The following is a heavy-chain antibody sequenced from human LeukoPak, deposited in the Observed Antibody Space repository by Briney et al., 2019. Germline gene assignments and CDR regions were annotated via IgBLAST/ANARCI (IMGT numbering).Heavy chain of an antibody. CDR3: AGDRDGIFDY. CDR2: INHSGST. D-gene: IGHD3-10*01. J-gene: IGHJ4*02. V-gene: IGHV4-34*01. CDR1: GGSFSGYY. Sequence: SETLSLTCAVCGGSFSGYYWSWIRQPPGKGLEWIGEINHSGSTNYNPSLKSRVTISIDMSKNQFSLKLSSGTAADTAMYYCAGDRDGIFDYWGQGTLVTVSS.